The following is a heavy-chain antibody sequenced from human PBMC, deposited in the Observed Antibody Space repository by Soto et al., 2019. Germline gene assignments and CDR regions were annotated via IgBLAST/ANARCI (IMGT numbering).Heavy chain of an antibody. CDR3: ARENYYYGMDV. CDR2: INAGGTT. Sequence: EVQLVESGGGLVQPGGSLRLSCAASGFTVGLNFMTWVRQAPGKGLEWVSVINAGGTTYYVDSVKGRFSISRDDSKNTLYLQMNSLRAEDTAVYYCARENYYYGMDVWGQGTTVTVSS. V-gene: IGHV3-66*01. CDR1: GFTVGLNF. J-gene: IGHJ6*02.